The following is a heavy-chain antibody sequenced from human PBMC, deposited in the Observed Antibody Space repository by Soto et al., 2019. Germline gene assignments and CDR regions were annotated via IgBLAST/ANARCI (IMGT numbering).Heavy chain of an antibody. D-gene: IGHD2-21*01. CDR1: GYIFSDYG. Sequence: ASVKVSCKASGYIFSDYGINWVRLAPGQGLEWMGWIIPYNDNTKYAENFQGRVTLTTDTSTNTVYMELRSLTPDDTGVYFCARKPYSHYYGMDVWGQGTSGTVSS. CDR2: IIPYNDNT. CDR3: ARKPYSHYYGMDV. V-gene: IGHV1-18*01. J-gene: IGHJ6*02.